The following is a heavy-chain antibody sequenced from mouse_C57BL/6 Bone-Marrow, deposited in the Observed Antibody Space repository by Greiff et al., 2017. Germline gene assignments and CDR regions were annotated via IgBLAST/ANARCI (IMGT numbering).Heavy chain of an antibody. CDR2: TSSGGSYN. J-gene: IGHJ3*01. CDR3: ARRDRTRFAY. CDR1: GFTFSSYG. Sequence: EVKLMESGGDLVKPGGSLKLSCAASGFTFSSYGMSWVRQTPHKRLEWVAPTSSGGSYNYYSDSVKGRFTISRVNAKNTLYLQMSSLKSEDTAMYYCARRDRTRFAYWGQGTLVTVSA. V-gene: IGHV5-6*02.